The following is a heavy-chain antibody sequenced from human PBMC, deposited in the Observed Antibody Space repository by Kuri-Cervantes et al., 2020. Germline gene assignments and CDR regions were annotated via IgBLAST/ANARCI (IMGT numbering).Heavy chain of an antibody. CDR2: INSDGSST. J-gene: IGHJ6*02. V-gene: IGHV3-74*01. CDR1: GFAFSSYW. D-gene: IGHD5-12*01. CDR3: AKYRALYYYYGMDV. Sequence: GESLKISCAGSGFAFSSYWMHWVRQAPGKGLVWVSRINSDGSSTTYADSVKGRFTISRDNSKNTLYLQMNSLRAEDTAVYYCAKYRALYYYYGMDVWGQGTTVTVSS.